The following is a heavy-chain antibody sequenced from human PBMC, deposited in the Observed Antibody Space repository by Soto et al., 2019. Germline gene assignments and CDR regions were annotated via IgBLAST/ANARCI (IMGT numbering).Heavy chain of an antibody. CDR2: IYYSGST. D-gene: IGHD2-8*02. CDR3: ARGPTGLDY. Sequence: PSETLSLTCTVSGGSINSYYWSWIRQPPGKGLEWIGYIYYSGSTNYNPSLKSRVTISVDTSKNQFSLKLSSVTAADTAVYYCARGPTGLDYWGQGTLVTVSS. CDR1: GGSINSYY. V-gene: IGHV4-59*01. J-gene: IGHJ4*02.